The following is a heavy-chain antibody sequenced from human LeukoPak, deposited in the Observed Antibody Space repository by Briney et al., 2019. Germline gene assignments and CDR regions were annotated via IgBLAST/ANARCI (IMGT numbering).Heavy chain of an antibody. J-gene: IGHJ5*02. CDR1: GYTFTGYY. CDR3: ARPVGRYDFWSGYSNRDWFDP. V-gene: IGHV1-2*06. Sequence: ASVKVSCKASGYTFTGYYMHWVRQAPGQGLEWMGRINPNSGGTNYAQRFQGRVTMTRDTSINTAYMELSRLRSDDTAVYYCARPVGRYDFWSGYSNRDWFDPWGQGTLVTVSS. CDR2: INPNSGGT. D-gene: IGHD3-3*01.